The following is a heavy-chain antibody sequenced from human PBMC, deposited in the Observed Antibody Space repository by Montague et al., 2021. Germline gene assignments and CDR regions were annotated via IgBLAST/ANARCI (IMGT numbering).Heavy chain of an antibody. J-gene: IGHJ4*02. V-gene: IGHV4-59*01. CDR1: GGAISSFY. Sequence: SETLSLTCTVSGGAISSFYWHWIRHSPGKGLEWIGEIYYNGNTKHDPSLKSRVTMSVDTSKNQFSLRLSSVTVADTAVYYCAREWGAFDSWGQGTLVTVSS. D-gene: IGHD3-16*01. CDR3: AREWGAFDS. CDR2: IYYNGNT.